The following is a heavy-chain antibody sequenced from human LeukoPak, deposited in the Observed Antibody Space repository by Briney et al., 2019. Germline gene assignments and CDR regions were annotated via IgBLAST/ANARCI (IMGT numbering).Heavy chain of an antibody. V-gene: IGHV3-49*04. Sequence: GGSLRFSCTASGFTFGDYTMTWVRQAPGKGLEWVGFIRSKAYGGTTEYAASVKGRFTISRDDSKSIAYLQMNSLKTEDTAVYYCTRTTPLYDFWSGYPTNPWGQGTLVTVSS. CDR3: TRTTPLYDFWSGYPTNP. J-gene: IGHJ5*02. D-gene: IGHD3-3*01. CDR1: GFTFGDYT. CDR2: IRSKAYGGTT.